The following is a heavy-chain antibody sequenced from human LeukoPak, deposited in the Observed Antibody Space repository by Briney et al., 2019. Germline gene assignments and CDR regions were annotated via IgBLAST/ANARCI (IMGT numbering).Heavy chain of an antibody. CDR3: ARARIAAAGFFDY. D-gene: IGHD6-13*01. CDR2: INHSGST. Sequence: SETLSLTCTVYGGSFSGYYWSWIRQPPGKGLEWIGEINHSGSTNYNPSLKSRVTISVDTSKNQFSLKLSSVTAADTAVYYCARARIAAAGFFDYWGQGTLVTVSS. V-gene: IGHV4-34*01. J-gene: IGHJ4*02. CDR1: GGSFSGYY.